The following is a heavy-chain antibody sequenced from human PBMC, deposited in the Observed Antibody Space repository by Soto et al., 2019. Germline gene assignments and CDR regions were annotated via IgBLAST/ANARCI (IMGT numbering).Heavy chain of an antibody. Sequence: PGESLKISCKGSGYSFTSYWIGWVRQMPGKGLEWMGIIYPGDSDTRYSPSFQGQVTISADKSISTAYLQMNSLRAEDTAVYYYARDVEIFGVAGFDPWGQGTLVTVSS. CDR1: GYSFTSYW. D-gene: IGHD3-3*01. J-gene: IGHJ5*02. V-gene: IGHV5-51*01. CDR2: IYPGDSDT. CDR3: ARDVEIFGVAGFDP.